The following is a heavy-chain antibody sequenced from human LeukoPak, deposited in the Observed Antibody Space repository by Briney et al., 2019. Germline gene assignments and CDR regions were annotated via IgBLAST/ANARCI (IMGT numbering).Heavy chain of an antibody. CDR1: GGSFSGYY. CDR3: ARGYYYDSSGYYWK. V-gene: IGHV4-34*01. J-gene: IGHJ4*02. Sequence: SETLSLTCAVCGGSFSGYYWSWIRQPPGKGLEWIGEINHSGSTNYNPSLKSRVTISVDTSKNQFSLKLSSVTAADTAVYYCARGYYYDSSGYYWKWGQGTLVTVSS. D-gene: IGHD3-22*01. CDR2: INHSGST.